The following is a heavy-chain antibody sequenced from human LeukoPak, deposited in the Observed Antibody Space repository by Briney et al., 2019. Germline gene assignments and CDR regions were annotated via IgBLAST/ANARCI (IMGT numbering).Heavy chain of an antibody. V-gene: IGHV4-59*01. Sequence: SETLSLTCTVSGGSISTYYWSWIRQPPGKGLEWIGYIYYSGGTNYNPSLKSRVTISVDTSKNQFSLKLSSVTAADTAVYYCARGFGREYNFAKYWGQGTLVTVSS. CDR1: GGSISTYY. J-gene: IGHJ4*02. CDR2: IYYSGGT. CDR3: ARGFGREYNFAKY. D-gene: IGHD3-10*01.